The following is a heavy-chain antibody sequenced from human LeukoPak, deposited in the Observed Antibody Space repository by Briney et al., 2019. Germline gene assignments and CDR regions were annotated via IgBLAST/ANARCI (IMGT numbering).Heavy chain of an antibody. V-gene: IGHV4-39*01. CDR3: ARQRGYHYDSTTNRFSDL. J-gene: IGHJ5*02. CDR2: IYYSGIT. Sequence: PSETLSLTCTVSGGSISSSSYYWGWIRQPPGKGPEWIGSIYYSGITYYNPSLKSRVTISVDTSKNQFSLKLNSVTAADTAVYYCARQRGYHYDSTTNRFSDLWGQGTRVTVSS. D-gene: IGHD3-22*01. CDR1: GGSISSSSYY.